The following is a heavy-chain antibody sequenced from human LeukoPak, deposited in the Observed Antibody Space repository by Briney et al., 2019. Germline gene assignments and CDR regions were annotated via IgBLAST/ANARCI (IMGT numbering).Heavy chain of an antibody. CDR2: IYYSGST. V-gene: IGHV4-59*01. J-gene: IGHJ5*02. CDR3: ARVRYYYDSSGYYFNWFDP. CDR1: GASLSSYY. D-gene: IGHD3-22*01. Sequence: SETLSLTCNVSGASLSSYYWSWIRQPPGKGLEWIGYIYYSGSTNYNPSLKSRVTISVDTSKNQFSLKLSSVTAADTAVYYCARVRYYYDSSGYYFNWFDPWGQGTLVTVSS.